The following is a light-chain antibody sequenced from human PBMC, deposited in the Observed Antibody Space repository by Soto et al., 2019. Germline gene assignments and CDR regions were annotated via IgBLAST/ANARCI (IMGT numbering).Light chain of an antibody. Sequence: QAVVTQPPSASGTPGERVTISCSGSSSNIGSNYVYWYQQLPGTAPKVLIYRNNQRPSGVPDRFSGSKSGTSASLAISGLRSEDEADYYCAVWADSLSGVVFGGGTKLTVL. CDR2: RNN. CDR1: SSNIGSNY. V-gene: IGLV1-47*01. J-gene: IGLJ2*01. CDR3: AVWADSLSGVV.